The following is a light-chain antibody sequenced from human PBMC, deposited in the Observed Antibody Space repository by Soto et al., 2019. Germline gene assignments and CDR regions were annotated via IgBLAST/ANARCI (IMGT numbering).Light chain of an antibody. V-gene: IGKV3-20*01. CDR1: QSVSSSY. J-gene: IGKJ1*01. CDR3: QHYDNSPPWT. Sequence: EIVLTQSPGTLSLSPGERATLSCRASQSVSSSYLAWYQQKPGQAPRLLIYGSSSRATGIPDRFSGSGSGTYFTLTISRLEPEDFAVYYCQHYDNSPPWTFGQGTKVEIK. CDR2: GSS.